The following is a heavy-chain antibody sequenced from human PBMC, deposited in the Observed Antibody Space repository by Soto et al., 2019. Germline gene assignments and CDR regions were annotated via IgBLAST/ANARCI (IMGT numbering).Heavy chain of an antibody. V-gene: IGHV3-48*03. J-gene: IGHJ3*02. Sequence: GGSLRLSCEASGFTFSSYEMNWVSQAPGKGLEWVSYISSSGSTIYYADSVKGRFTISRDNAKNSLYLQMNSLRAEDTAVYYCAKDRSGSYWSAFDIWGQGTMVTVSS. CDR1: GFTFSSYE. CDR3: AKDRSGSYWSAFDI. D-gene: IGHD3-10*01. CDR2: ISSSGSTI.